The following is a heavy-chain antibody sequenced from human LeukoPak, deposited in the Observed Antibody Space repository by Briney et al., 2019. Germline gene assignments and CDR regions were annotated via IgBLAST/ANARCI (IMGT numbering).Heavy chain of an antibody. J-gene: IGHJ6*03. D-gene: IGHD3-22*01. CDR1: GGSISSYY. V-gene: IGHV4-59*08. CDR2: IYCSGST. Sequence: SETLSLTCTVSGGSISSYYWSWIRQLPGKGLEWIGYIYCSGSTNCNPSLKSRVTISVDTSKNQFSLKLSSVTAADTAVYYCARRYDSTLYYYYYMDVWGKGTTVTVSS. CDR3: ARRYDSTLYYYYYMDV.